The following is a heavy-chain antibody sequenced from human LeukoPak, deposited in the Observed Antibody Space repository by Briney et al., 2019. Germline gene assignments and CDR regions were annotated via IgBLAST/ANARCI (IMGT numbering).Heavy chain of an antibody. J-gene: IGHJ4*02. CDR3: ARTITGHYPKD. CDR1: GFTFSSCA. D-gene: IGHD1-20*01. V-gene: IGHV3-74*01. Sequence: GGSQRLSCAASGFTFSSCAMSWVRQAPGKGLVWVARINNDGSSTSYADSVKGRFTISRDNAKKTLYLQMNSLRAEDTAVYYCARTITGHYPKDWGQGTLVIVSS. CDR2: INNDGSST.